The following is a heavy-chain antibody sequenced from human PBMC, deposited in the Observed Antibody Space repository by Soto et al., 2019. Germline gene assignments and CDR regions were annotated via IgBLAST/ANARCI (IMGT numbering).Heavy chain of an antibody. Sequence: EVQLLESGGGLVQPGGSLRLSCAASGFTFTSYAMSWVRQAPGKGLEWVSAITGSGGSTYYADSVKGRFTISSDNSRNSLHLQVNSLRAEDTALYYCAKGDSLRGVCYFDYWGQGILVTVSS. CDR3: AKGDSLRGVCYFDY. CDR2: ITGSGGST. V-gene: IGHV3-23*01. D-gene: IGHD3-10*01. J-gene: IGHJ4*02. CDR1: GFTFTSYA.